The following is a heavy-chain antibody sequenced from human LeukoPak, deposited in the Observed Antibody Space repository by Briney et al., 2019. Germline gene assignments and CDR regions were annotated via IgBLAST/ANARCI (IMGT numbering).Heavy chain of an antibody. CDR1: GFTFSSYS. V-gene: IGHV3-21*01. CDR2: ISSSSSYI. D-gene: IGHD2-8*01. CDR3: ARVARQVSMVDAFDI. Sequence: GGSLRPSCAASGFTFSSYSMNWVRQAPGKGLEWVSSISSSSSYIYYADSVKGRFTISRDDAKNSLYLQMNSLRAEDTAVYYCARVARQVSMVDAFDIWGQGTMVTVSS. J-gene: IGHJ3*02.